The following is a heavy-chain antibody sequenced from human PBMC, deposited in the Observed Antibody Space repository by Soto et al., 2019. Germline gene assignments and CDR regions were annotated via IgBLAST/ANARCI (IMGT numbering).Heavy chain of an antibody. V-gene: IGHV3-7*03. CDR3: ASDRFRGTYYLRGVTYFFEE. CDR2: IKQDESEK. J-gene: IGHJ4*02. CDR1: GLTFTDYW. D-gene: IGHD1-26*01. Sequence: GGSLRLSCVTYGLTFTDYWMSWVRQAPGKGLEWVANIKQDESEKNYLDSVKGRFTISRDNAKNSLYLQMNSLRAEDTAVYYCASDRFRGTYYLRGVTYFFEEWGQGAPVTISS.